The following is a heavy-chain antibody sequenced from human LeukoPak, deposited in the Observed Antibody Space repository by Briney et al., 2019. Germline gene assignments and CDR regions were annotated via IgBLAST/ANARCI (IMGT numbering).Heavy chain of an antibody. Sequence: SETLSLTCPFSGGSISSYYWSWIRQPPGKGLEWIGYIYYSGSTNYNPSLMSRVPISVDTSKNQFSLKLSTVTAADTAVYYCARDHGYSSGWYDAFDIWGQGTMVTVA. J-gene: IGHJ3*02. V-gene: IGHV4-59*01. CDR1: GGSISSYY. D-gene: IGHD6-19*01. CDR2: IYYSGST. CDR3: ARDHGYSSGWYDAFDI.